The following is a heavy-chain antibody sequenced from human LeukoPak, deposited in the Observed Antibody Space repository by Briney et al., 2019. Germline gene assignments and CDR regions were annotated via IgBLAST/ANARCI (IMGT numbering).Heavy chain of an antibody. Sequence: GEPLKISCQTSGYSFTSYWIGWVRQMPGKGLEWMGIIYPGDSDTRYSPSFQGQVTISADKSISTAYLQWSSLKASDTAMYYCARHGARGSGSYRWFDPWGQGTLVTVSS. V-gene: IGHV5-51*01. J-gene: IGHJ5*02. CDR1: GYSFTSYW. CDR3: ARHGARGSGSYRWFDP. D-gene: IGHD3-10*01. CDR2: IYPGDSDT.